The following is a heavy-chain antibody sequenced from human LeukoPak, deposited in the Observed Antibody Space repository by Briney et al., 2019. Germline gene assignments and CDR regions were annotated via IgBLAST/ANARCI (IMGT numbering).Heavy chain of an antibody. CDR3: ARVPDRSGYRFDP. D-gene: IGHD3-22*01. V-gene: IGHV4-34*01. Sequence: SETLSLTCAVYGGSFSGYYWSWIRQSPGKGLEWIGEINHSGSTNYNPSLKSRVTISVDTSKNQFSLKLSSVTASDTAVYYCARVPDRSGYRFDPWGRGTLVTVSS. J-gene: IGHJ2*01. CDR2: INHSGST. CDR1: GGSFSGYY.